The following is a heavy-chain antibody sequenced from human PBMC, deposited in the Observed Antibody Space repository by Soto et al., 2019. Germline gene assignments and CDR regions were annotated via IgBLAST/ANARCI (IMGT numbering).Heavy chain of an antibody. CDR2: IYYSGST. Sequence: SETLSLTCTVSGGSISSSSYYWGWIRQPPGKGLEWIGSIYYSGSTYYNPSLKSRVTISVYTSKNQFSLKLSSVTAADTAVYYCATGVAADFFYDGNDYYSDASSAQRTHVPVSA. V-gene: IGHV4-39*01. D-gene: IGHD3-22*01. CDR3: ATGVAADFFYDGNDYYSDAS. J-gene: IGHJ5*01. CDR1: GGSISSSSYY.